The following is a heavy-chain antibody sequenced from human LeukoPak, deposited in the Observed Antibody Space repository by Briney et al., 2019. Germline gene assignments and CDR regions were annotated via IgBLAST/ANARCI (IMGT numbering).Heavy chain of an antibody. CDR2: INWNGGST. D-gene: IGHD3-3*01. CDR1: GFTFSSYG. V-gene: IGHV3-20*04. Sequence: GGSLRLSCAASGFTFSSYGMSWVRQAPGKGLEWVSGINWNGGSTGYADSVKGRFTISRDNAKNSLYLQMNSLRAEDTALYYCARGSGYDNTFDYWGQGTLVTVSS. CDR3: ARGSGYDNTFDY. J-gene: IGHJ4*02.